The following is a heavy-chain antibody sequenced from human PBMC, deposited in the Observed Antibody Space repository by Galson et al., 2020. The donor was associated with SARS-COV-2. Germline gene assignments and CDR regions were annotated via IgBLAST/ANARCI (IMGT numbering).Heavy chain of an antibody. Sequence: GGSLRLSCAASGFTFSSYAMHWVRQAPGKGLEWVAVISYDGSNKYYADSVKGRFTISRDNSKNTLYLQMNSLRAEDTAVYYCARPGDEYDILTGWYMDVWGKGTTVTVSS. D-gene: IGHD3-9*01. CDR1: GFTFSSYA. J-gene: IGHJ6*03. CDR3: ARPGDEYDILTGWYMDV. V-gene: IGHV3-30*01. CDR2: ISYDGSNK.